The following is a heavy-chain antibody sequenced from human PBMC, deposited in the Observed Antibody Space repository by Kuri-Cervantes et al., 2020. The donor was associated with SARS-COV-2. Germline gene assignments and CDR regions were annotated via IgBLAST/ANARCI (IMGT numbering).Heavy chain of an antibody. J-gene: IGHJ6*02. D-gene: IGHD3-16*02. CDR2: IYRSGST. CDR3: ARGGAYDYVWGSYRLWMDV. V-gene: IGHV4-34*01. CDR1: GGSFSGYY. Sequence: SETLSLTCAVYGGSFSGYYWSWIRQPPGKGLEWIGEIYRSGSTNYNPSLKSRVTISVDTSKNQFSLKLSSVTAADTAVYYCARGGAYDYVWGSYRLWMDVWGQRTTVTVSS.